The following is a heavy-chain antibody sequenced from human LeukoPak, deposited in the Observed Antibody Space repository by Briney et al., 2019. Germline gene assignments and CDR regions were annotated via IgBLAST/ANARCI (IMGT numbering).Heavy chain of an antibody. CDR3: ARDRTYYDFWSGYPADY. D-gene: IGHD3-3*01. CDR2: ISAYNGNT. Sequence: GASVKVSCKASGGTFSSYAISWVRQAPGQGLEWMGWISAYNGNTNYAQKLQGRVTMTTDTSTSTAYMELRSLRSDDTAVYYCARDRTYYDFWSGYPADYWGQGTLVTVSS. J-gene: IGHJ4*02. V-gene: IGHV1-18*01. CDR1: GGTFSSYA.